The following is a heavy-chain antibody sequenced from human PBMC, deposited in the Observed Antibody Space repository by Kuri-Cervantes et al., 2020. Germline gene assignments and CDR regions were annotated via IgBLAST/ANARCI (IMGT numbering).Heavy chain of an antibody. CDR1: GYTFTSYA. D-gene: IGHD1-26*01. CDR2: SNAGNGNT. CDR3: AREMSGSYYEGPVYYYYGMDV. J-gene: IGHJ6*02. V-gene: IGHV1-3*02. Sequence: ASVKVSCKASGYTFTSYAMHWVRQAPGQRLEWMGWSNAGNGNTKYSQEFQGRVTITRDTSASTAYMELSRLRSDDTAVYYCAREMSGSYYEGPVYYYYGMDVWGQGTTVTVSS.